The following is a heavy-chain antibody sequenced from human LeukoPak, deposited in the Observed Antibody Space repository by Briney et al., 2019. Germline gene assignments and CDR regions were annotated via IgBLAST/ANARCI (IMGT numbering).Heavy chain of an antibody. J-gene: IGHJ5*02. CDR1: GVTFSSYA. V-gene: IGHV1-69*13. CDR2: IIPIFGTA. D-gene: IGHD6-13*01. Sequence: VASVKFSCKASGVTFSSYAISWVRQAPGQGLEWRGGIIPIFGTADYALKFQGRGTITAHESTRTAYMELSSLRSEDTAVYYCARVGIAAAGGWFDPWGQGTLVTVSS. CDR3: ARVGIAAAGGWFDP.